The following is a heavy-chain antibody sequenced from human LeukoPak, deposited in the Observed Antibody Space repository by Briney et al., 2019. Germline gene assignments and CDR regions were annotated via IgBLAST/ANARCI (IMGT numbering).Heavy chain of an antibody. J-gene: IGHJ6*03. D-gene: IGHD2-15*01. V-gene: IGHV1-2*02. CDR1: GYTFTGYY. CDR3: ARVFSHCSGGSCYASDYYYYMGV. CDR2: VTPNTGGT. Sequence: ASVKVSCKASGYTFTGYYIHWVRQAPGQSLEWMGWVTPNTGGTNYAQKFQGKVTMTRDTSISTAYMELSRLTSGDTAVYYCARVFSHCSGGSCYASDYYYYMGVWGKGTTVTVSS.